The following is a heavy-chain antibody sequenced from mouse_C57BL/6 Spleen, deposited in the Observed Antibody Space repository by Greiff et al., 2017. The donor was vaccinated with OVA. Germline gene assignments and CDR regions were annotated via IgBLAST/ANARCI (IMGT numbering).Heavy chain of an antibody. D-gene: IGHD1-1*01. V-gene: IGHV5-9-1*02. CDR2: ISSGGDYI. CDR1: GFTFSSYA. CDR3: SRDGPSYYYGSSSYYYAMDY. Sequence: EVQGVESGEGLVKPGGSLKLSCAASGFTFSSYAMSWVRQTPEKRLEWVAYISSGGDYIYYADTVKGRFTISRDNARNTLYLQMSSLKSEDTAMYYCSRDGPSYYYGSSSYYYAMDYWGQGTSVTVSS. J-gene: IGHJ4*01.